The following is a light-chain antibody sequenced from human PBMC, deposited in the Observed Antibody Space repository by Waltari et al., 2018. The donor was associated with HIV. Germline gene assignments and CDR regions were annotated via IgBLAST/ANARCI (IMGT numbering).Light chain of an antibody. CDR1: SSNIGDNY. J-gene: IGLJ3*02. Sequence: QSALTQPPSTSGTPGQTVTIPCSGSSSNIGDNYVYWYQQLPGTAPKLLIYRNRQRPSGVRDRFSGSKAGTSASLAINDLRSEDEAEYHWAAWDDSLSGWVFGGGTNLTVL. CDR2: RNR. V-gene: IGLV1-47*01. CDR3: AAWDDSLSGWV.